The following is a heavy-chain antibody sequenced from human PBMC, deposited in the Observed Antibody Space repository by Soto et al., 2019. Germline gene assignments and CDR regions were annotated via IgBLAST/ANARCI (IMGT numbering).Heavy chain of an antibody. D-gene: IGHD5-12*01. CDR2: IYPGDSDT. Sequence: EVQLVQSGAEVKKPGESLKISCKGSGYSFTSYWIGWVRQMPGKGLEWMGIIYPGDSDTRYSPSFQGQVTISADKSISTPYLQWSSLKASDTAMYYCARRIREMATPGYGFDPWGQGALVTVSS. J-gene: IGHJ5*02. V-gene: IGHV5-51*01. CDR1: GYSFTSYW. CDR3: ARRIREMATPGYGFDP.